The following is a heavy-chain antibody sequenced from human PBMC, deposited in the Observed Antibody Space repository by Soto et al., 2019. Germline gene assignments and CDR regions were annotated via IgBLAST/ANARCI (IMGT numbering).Heavy chain of an antibody. CDR2: ISYDGSNK. J-gene: IGHJ4*02. CDR1: GFTFSSYA. CDR3: ARDKRDLRFLEWSYYFDF. V-gene: IGHV3-30-3*01. Sequence: QVQLVESGGGVVQPGRSLRLSCAXSGFTFSSYAMHWVRQAPGKGLEWVAVISYDGSNKYYADSVKGRFTISRDNSKNTLYLQMNSLRAEDTAVYYCARDKRDLRFLEWSYYFDFWGQGTLVTVSS. D-gene: IGHD3-3*01.